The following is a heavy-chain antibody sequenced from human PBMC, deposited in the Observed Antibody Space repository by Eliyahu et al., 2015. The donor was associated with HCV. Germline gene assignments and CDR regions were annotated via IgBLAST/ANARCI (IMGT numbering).Heavy chain of an antibody. CDR2: ISYEGSKE. CDR1: EFSFSDYG. Sequence: QVHLVESGGGVVQPGGSLRLSCEASEFSFSDYGMHWVRQAPGKGLAWVAAISYEGSKEYYIDSVKGRFTISRDNSKNTLYLQLDSLRGEDTATYYCARGVRSRYSSSCFDYWGQGTLVTASS. J-gene: IGHJ4*02. CDR3: ARGVRSRYSSSCFDY. D-gene: IGHD6-13*01. V-gene: IGHV3-33*01.